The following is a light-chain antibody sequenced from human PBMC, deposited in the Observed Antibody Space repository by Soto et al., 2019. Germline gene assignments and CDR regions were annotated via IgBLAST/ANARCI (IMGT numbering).Light chain of an antibody. J-gene: IGLJ1*01. V-gene: IGLV2-11*01. Sequence: QSVLTQPRSVSGSPGQSVTISCTGTSSDVGAYNYVSWYQQHPGKAPKVMSYDVSKRPSGVPDRFSGSKSGTTASLTISGLQADDEADYYCCSYAGSYNYVFGSGTKLTVL. CDR2: DVS. CDR1: SSDVGAYNY. CDR3: CSYAGSYNYV.